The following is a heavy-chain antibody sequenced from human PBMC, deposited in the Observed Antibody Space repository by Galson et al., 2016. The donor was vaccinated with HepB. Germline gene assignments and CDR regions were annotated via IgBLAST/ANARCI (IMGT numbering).Heavy chain of an antibody. CDR1: GYIINSYG. CDR2: LWSDGVNK. V-gene: IGHV3-33*01. Sequence: SLRLSCAASGYIINSYGIHWVRQAPGRGLEWVALLWSDGVNKYYGDSVKGRFPISRDNSKNTVYLQMDRLRAEDTAVYYCAREGYYDNSAFYWFDPWGPGTLVTVSS. CDR3: AREGYYDNSAFYWFDP. J-gene: IGHJ5*02. D-gene: IGHD3-22*01.